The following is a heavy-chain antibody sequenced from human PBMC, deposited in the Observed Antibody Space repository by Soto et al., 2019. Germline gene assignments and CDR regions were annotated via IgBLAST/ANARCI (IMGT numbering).Heavy chain of an antibody. J-gene: IGHJ4*02. V-gene: IGHV1-69*04. Sequence: GASVKVSCKASVGTFSSYTISWVRQAPGQGLEWMGRIISFLGIANYAQKFQGRVTMTTDTSTSTAYMELRSLRSDDTAVYYGARDAPPEDYWGQGTQVTVSS. CDR3: ARDAPPEDY. CDR1: VGTFSSYT. CDR2: IISFLGIA.